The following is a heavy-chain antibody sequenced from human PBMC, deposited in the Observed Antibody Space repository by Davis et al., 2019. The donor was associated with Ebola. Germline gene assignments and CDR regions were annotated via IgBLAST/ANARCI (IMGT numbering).Heavy chain of an antibody. CDR1: GFTFSSYG. J-gene: IGHJ6*04. Sequence: GESLKISCAASGFTFSSYGMHWVRQAPGKGLEWVAVISYDGSNKYYADSVKGRFTISRDNSKNTLYLQMNSLRAEDAAVYYCAKDVTGGYDSYYYYGMDVWGKGTTVTVSS. V-gene: IGHV3-30*18. CDR3: AKDVTGGYDSYYYYGMDV. CDR2: ISYDGSNK. D-gene: IGHD5-12*01.